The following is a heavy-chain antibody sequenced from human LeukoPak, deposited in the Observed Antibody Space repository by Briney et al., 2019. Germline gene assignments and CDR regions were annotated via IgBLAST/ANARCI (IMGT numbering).Heavy chain of an antibody. CDR2: ISGSGGST. D-gene: IGHD3-9*01. Sequence: GGSLRLSCAASGFTFSSYAMSWVRQAPGKGLEWVSAISGSGGSTSYADSVKGRFTISRDNSKNTLYLQMNSLRAEDTAVYYCAKDHYDILTGYLGVFDYWGQGTLVTVSS. J-gene: IGHJ4*02. V-gene: IGHV3-23*01. CDR3: AKDHYDILTGYLGVFDY. CDR1: GFTFSSYA.